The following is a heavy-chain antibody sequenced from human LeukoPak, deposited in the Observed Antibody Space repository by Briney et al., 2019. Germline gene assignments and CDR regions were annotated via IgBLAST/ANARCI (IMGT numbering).Heavy chain of an antibody. V-gene: IGHV3-73*01. CDR2: IRSKAHRYAT. CDR3: TRRHYGDYVVDN. D-gene: IGHD4-17*01. J-gene: IGHJ4*02. Sequence: GGSLRLSCATSGFTFNGSALHWVRQASGQGLEWVGRIRSKAHRYATAYAASVKDRFTVSRDDSKNMAYLQMNSLKTEDTAIYYCTRRHYGDYVVDNWGQGTLVTVSS. CDR1: GFTFNGSA.